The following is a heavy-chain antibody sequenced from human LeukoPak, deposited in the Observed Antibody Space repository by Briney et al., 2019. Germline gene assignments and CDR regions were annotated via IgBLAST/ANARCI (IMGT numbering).Heavy chain of an antibody. V-gene: IGHV1-3*04. CDR3: ARGTMVVELIANY. J-gene: IGHJ4*02. Sequence: ASVKVSCKASGYTFTSYAMHWVRQAPGQRLEWIGWINTANGNTKYSQKFQGRVTITRDTSASTAYMELSSLRSEDTAVYYCARGTMVVELIANYWGQGTLVTVSS. CDR1: GYTFTSYA. D-gene: IGHD3-22*01. CDR2: INTANGNT.